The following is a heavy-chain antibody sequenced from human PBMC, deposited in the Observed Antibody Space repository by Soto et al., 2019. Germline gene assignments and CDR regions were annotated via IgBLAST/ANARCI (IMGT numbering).Heavy chain of an antibody. CDR3: ASPGYSTSALAY. CDR1: GFTFSTYA. D-gene: IGHD2-2*01. V-gene: IGHV3-30-3*01. CDR2: ISYDGSNK. Sequence: QVQLVESGGGVVQPGRSLRLSCAASGFTFSTYAMHWVRQAPGKGLEWVAFISYDGSNKYYADSVKGRFTISRDNSKNKLYVQMDSLRPEDTALYHCASPGYSTSALAYWGQGTLVTVSS. J-gene: IGHJ4*02.